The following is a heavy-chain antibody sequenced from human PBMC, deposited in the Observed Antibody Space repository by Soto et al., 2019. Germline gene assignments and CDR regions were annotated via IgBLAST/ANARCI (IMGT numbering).Heavy chain of an antibody. V-gene: IGHV3-30*18. D-gene: IGHD1-26*01. CDR1: GFTFSSYG. Sequence: LRLSCAASGFTFSSYGMYWVRQAPGKGLEWVAVISYDGSSKYYADSVKGRLTTSRDNSENTLYLQMNSLRAEDTAVYYCAKGSIVGATKDWFDPWGQGTLVTVSS. CDR2: ISYDGSSK. CDR3: AKGSIVGATKDWFDP. J-gene: IGHJ5*02.